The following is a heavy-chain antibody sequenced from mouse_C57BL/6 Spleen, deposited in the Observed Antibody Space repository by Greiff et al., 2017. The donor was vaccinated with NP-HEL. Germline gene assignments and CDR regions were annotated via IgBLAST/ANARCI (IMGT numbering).Heavy chain of an antibody. CDR1: GFTFTDYY. CDR2: IRNKANGYTT. D-gene: IGHD2-3*01. J-gene: IGHJ1*03. Sequence: EVQLVESGGGLVQPGGSLSLSCAASGFTFTDYYMSWVRQPPGKALEWLGFIRNKANGYTTEYSASVKGRFTISRDNSQSILYLQMNALRAEDSATYYCARYGHDGYYEGYFDVWGTGTTVTVSS. V-gene: IGHV7-3*01. CDR3: ARYGHDGYYEGYFDV.